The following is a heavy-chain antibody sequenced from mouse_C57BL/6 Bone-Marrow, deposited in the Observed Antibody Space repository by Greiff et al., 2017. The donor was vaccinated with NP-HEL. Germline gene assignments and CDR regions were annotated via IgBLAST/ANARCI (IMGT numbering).Heavy chain of an antibody. CDR3: ARTGYDYDAVYAMDY. CDR1: GYTFTSYW. J-gene: IGHJ4*01. D-gene: IGHD2-4*01. Sequence: QVQLQQSGAELVKPGASVKLSCKASGYTFTSYWMHWVTQRPGQGLEWIGMIHPNSGSTNYNEKFKSKATLTVDKSSSTAYMQLSSLTSEDSAVYYCARTGYDYDAVYAMDYWGQGTSVTVSS. V-gene: IGHV1-64*01. CDR2: IHPNSGST.